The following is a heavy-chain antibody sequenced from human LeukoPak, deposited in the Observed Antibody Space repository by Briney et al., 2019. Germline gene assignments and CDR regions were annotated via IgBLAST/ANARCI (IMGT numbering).Heavy chain of an antibody. CDR1: GFTFDDYG. Sequence: GRSLRLSCEASGFTFDDYGMHWVRQAPGNGLEWVSTISWNSASVGYVDSVKGRFTISRDNAKKTLYLQMNSLRPEDTAHYCCAKEYGYSSSWYDYWGQGTLVTVSS. V-gene: IGHV3-9*01. J-gene: IGHJ4*02. CDR2: ISWNSASV. D-gene: IGHD6-13*01. CDR3: AKEYGYSSSWYDY.